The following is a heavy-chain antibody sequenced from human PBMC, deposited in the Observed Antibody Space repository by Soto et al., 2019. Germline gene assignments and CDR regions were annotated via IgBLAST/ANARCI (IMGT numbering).Heavy chain of an antibody. D-gene: IGHD2-15*01. CDR2: IYWDDDK. CDR1: GFSLSTTGVG. CDR3: AHRACSSGTCLNYFDC. V-gene: IGHV2-5*02. J-gene: IGHJ4*02. Sequence: QITLKESGPTLVKPTQTLTLTCTFSGFSLSTTGVGVGWIRQPPGKALEWLALIYWDDDKRYSPSLNYKLTITKDTSKNQVVLTMTNMDPMDTATYYCAHRACSSGTCLNYFDCWGQGTLVTVSS.